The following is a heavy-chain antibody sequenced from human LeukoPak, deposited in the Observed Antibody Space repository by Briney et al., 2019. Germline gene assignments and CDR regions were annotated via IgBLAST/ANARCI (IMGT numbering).Heavy chain of an antibody. CDR1: GGSISSSSYY. CDR2: IYYSGST. CDR3: ARSSGSGSLWALSVNWFDP. J-gene: IGHJ5*02. V-gene: IGHV4-39*07. Sequence: SETLSLTCTVSGGSISSSSYYWGWIRQPPGKGLEWIGSIYYSGSTYYNPSLKSRVTISVDTSKNQFSLKLSSVTAADTAVYYCARSSGSGSLWALSVNWFDPWGQGTLVTVSS. D-gene: IGHD3-10*01.